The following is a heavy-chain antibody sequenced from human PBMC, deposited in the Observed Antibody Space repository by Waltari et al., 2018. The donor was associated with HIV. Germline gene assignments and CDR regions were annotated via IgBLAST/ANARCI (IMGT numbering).Heavy chain of an antibody. D-gene: IGHD2-21*01. Sequence: QVQLQESGPGLVKPSETLSLTCTVSGGSISSYYWSWIRQPPGKGLEWIGYIYYSGSTNSDPSLKSRVTISVDTSKSQFALKLSSVTAADTAVYYCARGVAFGGYYYGMDVWGQGTTVTVSS. CDR3: ARGVAFGGYYYGMDV. CDR2: IYYSGST. J-gene: IGHJ6*02. CDR1: GGSISSYY. V-gene: IGHV4-59*01.